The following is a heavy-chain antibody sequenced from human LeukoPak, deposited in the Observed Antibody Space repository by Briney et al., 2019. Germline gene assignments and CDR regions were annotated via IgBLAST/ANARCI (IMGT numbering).Heavy chain of an antibody. V-gene: IGHV1-8*03. J-gene: IGHJ4*02. CDR3: ARAFPWAAAGKKEGTLGDY. Sequence: GASVKVSCKASGYTFTSYDINWVRQATGQGLEWMGWMNPNSGNTGYAQKFQGRVTITRNTSISTAYMELSSLRSEDTAVYYCARAFPWAAAGKKEGTLGDYWGQGTLVTVSS. CDR1: GYTFTSYD. CDR2: MNPNSGNT. D-gene: IGHD6-13*01.